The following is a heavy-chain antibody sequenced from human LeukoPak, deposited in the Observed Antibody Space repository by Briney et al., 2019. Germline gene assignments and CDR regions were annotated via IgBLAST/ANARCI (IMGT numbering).Heavy chain of an antibody. V-gene: IGHV3-48*02. CDR2: ITGSSDTI. J-gene: IGHJ4*02. D-gene: IGHD2-8*02. CDR1: GFTFSTFS. Sequence: PGGSLRLSCAASGFTFSTFSMNWVRQAPGKGLEWVSYITGSSDTIYYADSVQGRFTISRDNAKRSLYLQMSSLRDEDTAVYYCARDPPTGGFDSWGQGTLVTVSS. CDR3: ARDPPTGGFDS.